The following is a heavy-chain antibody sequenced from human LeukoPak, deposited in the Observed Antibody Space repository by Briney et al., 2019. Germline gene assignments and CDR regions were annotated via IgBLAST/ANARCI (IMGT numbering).Heavy chain of an antibody. CDR1: GFTFDDYG. Sequence: GGSLRLSCAASGFTFDDYGMSWVRQAPGKGLEWVSGINWNGGSTGYADSVKGRFTISRDNAKNSLYLQMNSLRAEDTAVYYCARAFCSGGTCYGAFDIWGQGTMVTVSS. V-gene: IGHV3-20*04. CDR2: INWNGGST. J-gene: IGHJ3*02. CDR3: ARAFCSGGTCYGAFDI. D-gene: IGHD2-15*01.